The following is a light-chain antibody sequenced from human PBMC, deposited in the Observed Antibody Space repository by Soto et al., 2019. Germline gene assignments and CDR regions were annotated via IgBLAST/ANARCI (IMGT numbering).Light chain of an antibody. V-gene: IGKV3-20*01. Sequence: EIVLTQSPGTLSLSPGERATLSCRASQSVSSRSLAWYQQKPGQAPRLLISGASSRAADIPDRFSGSGSGTDFTLTINRLEPEDFAVYYCHQYNNWPPWTFGQGTKVDIK. CDR1: QSVSSRS. J-gene: IGKJ1*01. CDR2: GAS. CDR3: HQYNNWPPWT.